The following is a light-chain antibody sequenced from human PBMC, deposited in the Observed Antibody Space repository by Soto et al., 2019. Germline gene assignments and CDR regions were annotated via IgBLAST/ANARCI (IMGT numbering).Light chain of an antibody. CDR2: GTS. V-gene: IGKV3-15*01. Sequence: EIVMMQSPATLSVSPGEGATLSCRASQTISSNLAWYQQKPGQAPSLLIYGTSTRATGIPARFSGSGSGTEFTLTISSLQSEDFAVYYCQQYNNWPPLMCTFGQGTKLEI. CDR1: QTISSN. J-gene: IGKJ2*02. CDR3: QQYNNWPPLMCT.